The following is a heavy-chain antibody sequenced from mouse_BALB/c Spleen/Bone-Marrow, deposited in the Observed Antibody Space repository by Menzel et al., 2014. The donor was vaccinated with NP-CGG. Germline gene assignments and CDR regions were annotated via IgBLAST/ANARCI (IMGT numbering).Heavy chain of an antibody. CDR3: ASGRTRGYTMDY. CDR1: GSTFSSYA. V-gene: IGHV5-6-5*01. Sequence: EVKLVESGGGLVKPGGSLKLSWAASGSTFSSYAMSWVRQTQEKRLEWVASISSGSSAYYPDSVEGRFTISRDNARNILYLQMSSLRSEDTAMYYCASGRTRGYTMDYWGQGTSVTVSS. CDR2: ISSGSSA. J-gene: IGHJ4*01.